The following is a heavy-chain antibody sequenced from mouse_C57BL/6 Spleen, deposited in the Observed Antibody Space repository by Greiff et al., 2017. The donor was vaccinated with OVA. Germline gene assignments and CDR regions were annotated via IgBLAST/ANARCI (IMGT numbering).Heavy chain of an antibody. Sequence: VQGVESGPGLVAPSQSLSITCTASGFSLTSYGVSWVRQPPGKGLEWLGAIWGDGSTNYHSALISRLSTSKDNSENQVFLKLNSLQTDDTAPCYCAKRGFHGSSWGFAYWDQGTLVAVSA. V-gene: IGHV2-3*01. CDR3: AKRGFHGSSWGFAY. CDR1: GFSLTSYG. D-gene: IGHD1-1*01. CDR2: IWGDGST. J-gene: IGHJ3*01.